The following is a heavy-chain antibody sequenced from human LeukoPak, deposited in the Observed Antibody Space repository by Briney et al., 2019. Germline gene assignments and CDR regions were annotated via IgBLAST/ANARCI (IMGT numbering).Heavy chain of an antibody. CDR3: ARASGVATADGAFNI. V-gene: IGHV3-21*01. Sequence: GGSLRLSCAASGFTFSSYSMNWVRQAPGKGLEWVSSISSSSSYIYYADSVKGRFTISRDNAKNSLYLQMNSLRAEDTAVYYCARASGVATADGAFNIWGKGTMVTVSS. D-gene: IGHD5-12*01. CDR1: GFTFSSYS. J-gene: IGHJ3*02. CDR2: ISSSSSYI.